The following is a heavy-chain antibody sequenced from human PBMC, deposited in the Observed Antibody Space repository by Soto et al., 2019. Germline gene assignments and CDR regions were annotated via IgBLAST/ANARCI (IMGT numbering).Heavy chain of an antibody. J-gene: IGHJ4*02. Sequence: GKSLKISCKGSGYNFAVYWIAWVRQMPGKGLELMGIIYPSDSDTRYRPSFQGQVTISADKSISSAYLQWSSLRASDTAMYYCARGGVSTRTLDYWGQGTPVNVS. D-gene: IGHD3-3*01. V-gene: IGHV5-51*01. CDR3: ARGGVSTRTLDY. CDR2: IYPSDSDT. CDR1: GYNFAVYW.